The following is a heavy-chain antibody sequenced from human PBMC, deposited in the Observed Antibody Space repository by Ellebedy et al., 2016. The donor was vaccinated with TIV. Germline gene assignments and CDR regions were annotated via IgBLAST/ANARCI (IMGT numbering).Heavy chain of an antibody. V-gene: IGHV3-7*03. CDR3: AKNRYSSCYSAVDV. J-gene: IGHJ6*02. D-gene: IGHD2-21*02. Sequence: GESLKISCAASGFTFSTYWMHWVRQTPGKGLEWVANIKQDGSEQYYVASVKGRFTISRDNAKDSLYLQMDSLRAEDTAVYYCAKNRYSSCYSAVDVWGQGTTVTVSS. CDR2: IKQDGSEQ. CDR1: GFTFSTYW.